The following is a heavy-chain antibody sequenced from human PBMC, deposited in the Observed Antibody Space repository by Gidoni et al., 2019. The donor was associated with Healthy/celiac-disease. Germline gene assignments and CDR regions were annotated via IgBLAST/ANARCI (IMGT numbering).Heavy chain of an antibody. V-gene: IGHV4-38-2*01. CDR2: IYHSGST. D-gene: IGHD4-17*01. J-gene: IGHJ2*01. CDR3: ARRATYGDYVFWYFDL. Sequence: QVQLQESGPGLGKPSETLSLTCAVSGYSISSGYYWGWIRQPPGKGLEWRGSIYHSGSTYYNPSLKSRVTISVDTSKNQFSLKLSSVTAADTAVYYCARRATYGDYVFWYFDLWGRGTLVTVSS. CDR1: GYSISSGYY.